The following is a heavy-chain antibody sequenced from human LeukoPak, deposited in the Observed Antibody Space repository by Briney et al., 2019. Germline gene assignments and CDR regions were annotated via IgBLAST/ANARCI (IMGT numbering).Heavy chain of an antibody. J-gene: IGHJ3*01. CDR3: ARHGSSSGWYGERAGACDL. V-gene: IGHV4-59*08. D-gene: IGHD6-19*01. CDR1: GGSIYSYY. CDR2: IYYSEST. Sequence: SETLSLTCTGSGGSIYSYYWRWIRQPPGQGLEWSGYIYYSESTNYNTSLKSRVTISVDTSKNQFSLKLSSVTAADTAVYYCARHGSSSGWYGERAGACDLWGQEPMVSVSS.